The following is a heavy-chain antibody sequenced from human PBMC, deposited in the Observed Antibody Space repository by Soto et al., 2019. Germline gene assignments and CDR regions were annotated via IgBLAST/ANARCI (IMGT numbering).Heavy chain of an antibody. CDR1: GFTFSSYD. D-gene: IGHD6-19*01. V-gene: IGHV3-13*01. Sequence: EVQLVESGGGLVQPGGSLRLSCAASGFTFSSYDMHWVRQARGKGLEWVSAIGTAGDTYYPGSVKGRFTISRENAKNSLDLQMNGPRAEDTAVYYCARDSGNGWYPKSHAFDICGEGTMVTVSS. CDR2: IGTAGDT. J-gene: IGHJ3*02. CDR3: ARDSGNGWYPKSHAFDI.